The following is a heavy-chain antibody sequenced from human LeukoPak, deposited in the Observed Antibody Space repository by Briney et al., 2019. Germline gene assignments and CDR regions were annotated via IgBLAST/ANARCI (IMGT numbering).Heavy chain of an antibody. CDR2: ISYDGSNK. V-gene: IGHV3-30*03. D-gene: IGHD3-10*01. J-gene: IGHJ4*02. Sequence: TGGSLRLSCAASGFTFSSYGMHWVRQAPSKGLEWVAVISYDGSNKYYADSVKGRFTISRDNSKNTLYLQMNSLRAEDTAVYYCASDYYGSGSSLSNFDYWGQGTLVTVSS. CDR1: GFTFSSYG. CDR3: ASDYYGSGSSLSNFDY.